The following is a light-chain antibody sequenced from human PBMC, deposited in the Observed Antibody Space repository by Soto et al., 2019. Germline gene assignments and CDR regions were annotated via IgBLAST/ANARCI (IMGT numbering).Light chain of an antibody. Sequence: QTALTQPASVSGSPGRSITISCTGTSSDVGSYVSWYQQHPGKAPKLIIYEAHARPSGVSNRFSGSKSANTASLTISGLQAEDEGDYYGCSFAGSSTYTWVFGGGTKVTVL. V-gene: IGLV2-23*01. CDR3: CSFAGSSTYTWV. CDR1: SSDVGSY. CDR2: EAH. J-gene: IGLJ3*02.